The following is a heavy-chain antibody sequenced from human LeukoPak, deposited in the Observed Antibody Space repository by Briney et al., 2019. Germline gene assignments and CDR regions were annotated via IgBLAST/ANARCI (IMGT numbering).Heavy chain of an antibody. CDR1: GYTLTELS. V-gene: IGHV1-18*01. CDR3: ARDRYVQQWLIPIDY. Sequence: ASVKVSCKVSGYTLTELSMHWVRLAPGQGLEWMGWISAYNGNTNYAQKLQGRVTMTTDTSTSTAYMELRSLRSDDTAVYYCARDRYVQQWLIPIDYWGQGTLVTVSS. J-gene: IGHJ4*02. D-gene: IGHD6-19*01. CDR2: ISAYNGNT.